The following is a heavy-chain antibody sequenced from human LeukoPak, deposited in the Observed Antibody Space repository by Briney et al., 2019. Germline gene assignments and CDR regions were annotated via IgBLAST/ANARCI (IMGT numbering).Heavy chain of an antibody. CDR3: ARGYYDILTPAVYYYYGMDV. D-gene: IGHD3-9*01. J-gene: IGHJ6*02. CDR2: IYYSGST. V-gene: IGHV4-30-4*01. Sequence: PSQTLSLTCTVSGGSISSGDYYWSWIRQPPGKGLEWIGYIYYSGSTYYNPSLKSRVTISVDTSKNQFSLKLSSVTAADTAVYYCARGYYDILTPAVYYYYGMDVWGQGTTVTVSS. CDR1: GGSISSGDYY.